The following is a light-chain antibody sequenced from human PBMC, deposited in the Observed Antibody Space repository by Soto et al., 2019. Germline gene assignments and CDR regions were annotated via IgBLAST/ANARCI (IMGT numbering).Light chain of an antibody. CDR1: SSDVGSYNL. Sequence: QSVLTQPASVSGSPGQSITISCTGTSSDVGSYNLVSWYQQHPGKAPKLMIYEGSKRPSGVSNLFSGSKSGNTASLTISGLQAEDEADYYCCSYAGSRTYLFGTGTKVTVL. CDR2: EGS. CDR3: CSYAGSRTYL. V-gene: IGLV2-23*01. J-gene: IGLJ1*01.